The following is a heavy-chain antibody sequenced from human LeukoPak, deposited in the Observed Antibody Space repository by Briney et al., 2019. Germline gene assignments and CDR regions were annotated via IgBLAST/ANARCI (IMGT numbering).Heavy chain of an antibody. D-gene: IGHD3-16*02. CDR2: IQNDGSQT. J-gene: IGHJ4*02. CDR3: AKETSLFDS. CDR1: GVIFSSYG. Sequence: GGSLRLSCEASGVIFSSYGMHWVRQAPGKGLGWVSFIQNDGSQTYYAESVKGRFTISRDNSKNTLFLQMNRLRNDETAVYYSAKETSLFDSWGQGTLVTVSS. V-gene: IGHV3-30*02.